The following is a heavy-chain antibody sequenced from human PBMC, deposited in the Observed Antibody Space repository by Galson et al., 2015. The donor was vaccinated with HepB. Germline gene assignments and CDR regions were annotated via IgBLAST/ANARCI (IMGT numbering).Heavy chain of an antibody. Sequence: SPRLSCAASGFTFDDYTMHWVRQAPGKGLEWVSLISWDGGSTYYADSVKGRFTISRDNSKNSLYLQMNSLRTEDTALYYCAKDKKGGWYGVDYWGQGTLVTVSS. CDR1: GFTFDDYT. CDR3: AKDKKGGWYGVDY. V-gene: IGHV3-43*01. CDR2: ISWDGGST. J-gene: IGHJ4*02. D-gene: IGHD6-19*01.